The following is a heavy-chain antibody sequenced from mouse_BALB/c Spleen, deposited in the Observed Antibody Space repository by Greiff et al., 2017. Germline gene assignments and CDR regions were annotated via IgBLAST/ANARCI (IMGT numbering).Heavy chain of an antibody. Sequence: VQLQQSGAELVKPGASVKLSCKASGYTFTSYYMYWVKQRPGQGLEWIGEINPSNGGTNFNEKFKSKATLTVDKSSSTAYMQLSSLTSEDSAVYDCARGYCYGSSYGYAMDYWGQGTSVTVSS. CDR1: GYTFTSYY. D-gene: IGHD1-1*01. J-gene: IGHJ4*01. V-gene: IGHV1S81*02. CDR2: INPSNGGT. CDR3: ARGYCYGSSYGYAMDY.